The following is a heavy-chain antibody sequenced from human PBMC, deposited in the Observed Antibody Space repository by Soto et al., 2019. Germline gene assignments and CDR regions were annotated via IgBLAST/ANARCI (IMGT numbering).Heavy chain of an antibody. CDR2: VHSGGTTT. CDR3: AKEDRVGSDL. D-gene: IGHD1-26*01. Sequence: EVQLVESGGGLVQPGESLRLSCAASGFTFDYYWMHWVRQAPGKGLVWVSRVHSGGTTTTYADSVKGRFTISRDNARNTVALQMSNLRAEDTAIYYWAKEDRVGSDLWGHGTLVTVSS. V-gene: IGHV3-74*01. J-gene: IGHJ3*01. CDR1: GFTFDYYW.